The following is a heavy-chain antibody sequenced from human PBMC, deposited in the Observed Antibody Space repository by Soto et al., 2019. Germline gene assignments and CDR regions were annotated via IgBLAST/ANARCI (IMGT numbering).Heavy chain of an antibody. CDR1: GGTFSIYT. J-gene: IGHJ4*02. CDR3: ARDLSYSSGWYFSY. CDR2: IIPILDMA. D-gene: IGHD6-19*01. V-gene: IGHV1-69*08. Sequence: QVQLVQSGAEVKKPGSSVKVSCKASGGTFSIYTINWVRQAPGQGLEWMGRIIPILDMANYAQKFQGRVTITADKSTSTAYMERSSLRSEDTAVYYCARDLSYSSGWYFSYWGQGTLVTVSS.